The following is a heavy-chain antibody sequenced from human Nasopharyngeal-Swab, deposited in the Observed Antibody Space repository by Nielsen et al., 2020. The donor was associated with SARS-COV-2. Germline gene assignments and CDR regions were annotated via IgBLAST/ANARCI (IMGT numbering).Heavy chain of an antibody. V-gene: IGHV1-69*04. Sequence: SVKVSCKASGGTFSSYAISWVRQAPGQGLEWMGSIIPILGIANYAQKFQGRVTITADKSTSTAYMELSSLRSEDTAVYYCASAAGSWNYYYYYGMDVWGQGTTVTVSS. CDR3: ASAAGSWNYYYYYGMDV. J-gene: IGHJ6*02. CDR2: IIPILGIA. D-gene: IGHD6-13*01. CDR1: GGTFSSYA.